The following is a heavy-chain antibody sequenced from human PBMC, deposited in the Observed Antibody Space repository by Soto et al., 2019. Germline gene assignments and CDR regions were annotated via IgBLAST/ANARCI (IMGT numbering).Heavy chain of an antibody. CDR2: MNPNSANT. CDR3: AREGVRGVDV. J-gene: IGHJ6*02. D-gene: IGHD2-8*01. CDR1: GYTFTSYD. Sequence: QVQLVQSGAEVKKPGASVKVSCKASGYTFTSYDINWVRQATGQGLEWMGWMNPNSANTGYAQKFQGRVTMTRNTSITTAYMDMRSLRYEDTAVYYCAREGVRGVDVWGQGTTVTVSS. V-gene: IGHV1-8*01.